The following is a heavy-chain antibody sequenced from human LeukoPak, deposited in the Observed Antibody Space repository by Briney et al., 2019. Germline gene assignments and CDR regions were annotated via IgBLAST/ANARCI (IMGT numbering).Heavy chain of an antibody. Sequence: GGSLRLSCAASGFTFSSYGMSWVRQAPGKGLEWVSAISGSGGSTYYADSVKGRFTISRDNAKNSLYLQMNSLRAEDTAVYYCAQDRAYIQFYFWGQGTLVTVSS. CDR2: ISGSGGST. CDR1: GFTFSSYG. D-gene: IGHD5-18*01. CDR3: AQDRAYIQFYF. V-gene: IGHV3-23*01. J-gene: IGHJ4*02.